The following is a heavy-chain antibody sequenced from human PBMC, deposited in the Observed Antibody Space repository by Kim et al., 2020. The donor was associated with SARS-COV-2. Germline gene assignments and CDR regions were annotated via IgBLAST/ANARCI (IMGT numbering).Heavy chain of an antibody. Sequence: GGSLRLSCAASGFTFSSYAMTWVRQAPGKGLQWVSTISGSGSDTYYADSVKGWFTISKDTSENTLYLQMNSLRDEDTAVYYCAKGRSGSPPAALNYWGQGTLVTVSS. CDR3: AKGRSGSPPAALNY. V-gene: IGHV3-23*01. D-gene: IGHD1-26*01. CDR2: ISGSGSDT. J-gene: IGHJ4*02. CDR1: GFTFSSYA.